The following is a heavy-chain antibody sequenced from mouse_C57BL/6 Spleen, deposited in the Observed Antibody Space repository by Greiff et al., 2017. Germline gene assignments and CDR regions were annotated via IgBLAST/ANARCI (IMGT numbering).Heavy chain of an antibody. CDR1: GYTFTDYY. Sequence: EVQLQQSGPVLVKPGASVKMSCKASGYTFTDYYMNWVKQSHGKSLEWIGVINPYNGGTSYNQKFKGKATLTVDKSSSTAYMELNSLTSEDSAVYYCARESTVGSWFAYWGQGTLVTVSA. J-gene: IGHJ3*01. CDR3: ARESTVGSWFAY. D-gene: IGHD1-1*01. V-gene: IGHV1-19*01. CDR2: INPYNGGT.